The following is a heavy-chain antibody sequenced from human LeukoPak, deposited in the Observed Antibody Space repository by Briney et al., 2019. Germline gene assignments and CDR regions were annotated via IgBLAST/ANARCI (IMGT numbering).Heavy chain of an antibody. Sequence: GASVKVSCKASGYTFTSYGISWVRQAPGQGLEWMGWISAYNGNTNYAQKLQGRVTMTTDTSTSTAYMELRSLRSDDTAVYYCARDQHGAAAGTHFQHWGQGTLVTVSS. CDR2: ISAYNGNT. CDR3: ARDQHGAAAGTHFQH. J-gene: IGHJ1*01. D-gene: IGHD6-13*01. CDR1: GYTFTSYG. V-gene: IGHV1-18*01.